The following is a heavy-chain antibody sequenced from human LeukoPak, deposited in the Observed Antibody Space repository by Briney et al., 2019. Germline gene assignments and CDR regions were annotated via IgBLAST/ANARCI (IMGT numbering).Heavy chain of an antibody. CDR3: ARIFLDDSSGYYTNWFDP. CDR1: GGSISSSSYY. Sequence: SETLSLTCTVSGGSISSSSYYWGWIRQPPGKGLEWIGSIYYSGSTYYNPSLKSRVTISVDTSKNQFSLKLSSVTAADTAVYYCARIFLDDSSGYYTNWFDPWGQGTLVTVSS. D-gene: IGHD3-22*01. CDR2: IYYSGST. V-gene: IGHV4-39*07. J-gene: IGHJ5*02.